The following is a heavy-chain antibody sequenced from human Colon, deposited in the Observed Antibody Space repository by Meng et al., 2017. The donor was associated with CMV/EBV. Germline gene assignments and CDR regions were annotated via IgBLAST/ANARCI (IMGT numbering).Heavy chain of an antibody. D-gene: IGHD2-2*01. CDR3: ARGRARGYCSSTSCSLPDY. V-gene: IGHV1-8*01. CDR2: MNPNSGNT. Sequence: ASVKVSCKASGYTFTSYDINWVRQATGQGLEWMGWMNPNSGNTGYAQKFQGRVTMTRNTSISTAYIELSSLRSEDTAVYYCARGRARGYCSSTSCSLPDYWGQGTLVTVSS. J-gene: IGHJ4*02. CDR1: GYTFTSYD.